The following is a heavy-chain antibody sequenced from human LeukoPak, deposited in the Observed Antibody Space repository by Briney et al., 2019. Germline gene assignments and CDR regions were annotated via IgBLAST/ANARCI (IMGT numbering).Heavy chain of an antibody. J-gene: IGHJ5*02. Sequence: SETLSLTCSVSGGSIRNNYWSWLRQPPGKGLERIAYIYYTGSANYNPSPTSRVTISVDPSKNHFSLKLSSVPAADTAVYYCARPQWLATMGPWFDPWGQGTLVTVSS. V-gene: IGHV4-59*01. D-gene: IGHD6-19*01. CDR3: ARPQWLATMGPWFDP. CDR2: IYYTGSA. CDR1: GGSIRNNY.